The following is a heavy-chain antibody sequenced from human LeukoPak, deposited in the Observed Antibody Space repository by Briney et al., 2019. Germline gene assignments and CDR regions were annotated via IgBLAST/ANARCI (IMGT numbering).Heavy chain of an antibody. CDR3: ARGSVPSRGSGYYSYFGAFDI. CDR2: INHSGST. J-gene: IGHJ3*02. V-gene: IGHV4-34*01. Sequence: SETLSLTCAVYGGSFSGYYWSWIRQPPGKALEWIGEINHSGSTNYNPSLKSRVTISVDTSKNQFSLKLSSVTAADTAVYYCARGSVPSRGSGYYSYFGAFDIWGQGTMATVSS. CDR1: GGSFSGYY. D-gene: IGHD3-22*01.